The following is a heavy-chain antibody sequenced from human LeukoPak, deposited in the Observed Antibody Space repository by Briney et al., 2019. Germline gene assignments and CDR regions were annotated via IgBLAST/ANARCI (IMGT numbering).Heavy chain of an antibody. V-gene: IGHV3-33*06. Sequence: QAGGSLRLSCAASGFTFNIYGMHWVRQAPGKGLEWVAMIWNDGTNKYYADSVKGRFTISRDNSKSTLYLQINSLRAEDTAVYYCAKDNVAAAGRYFDYWGQGTLVTVSS. J-gene: IGHJ4*02. CDR1: GFTFNIYG. D-gene: IGHD6-13*01. CDR2: IWNDGTNK. CDR3: AKDNVAAAGRYFDY.